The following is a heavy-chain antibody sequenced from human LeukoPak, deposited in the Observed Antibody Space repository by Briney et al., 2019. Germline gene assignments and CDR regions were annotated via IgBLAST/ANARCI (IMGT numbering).Heavy chain of an antibody. CDR1: GGSFSGYY. J-gene: IGHJ5*02. Sequence: SETLSLTCAVYGGSFSGYYWSWIRQPPGKGLEWIGEINHSGSTNYNPSLKSRVTISVDTSKNQFSLKLSSVTAADTAVYYCARDYHGIDPWGQGTLVTVSS. CDR2: INHSGST. D-gene: IGHD3-10*01. CDR3: ARDYHGIDP. V-gene: IGHV4-34*01.